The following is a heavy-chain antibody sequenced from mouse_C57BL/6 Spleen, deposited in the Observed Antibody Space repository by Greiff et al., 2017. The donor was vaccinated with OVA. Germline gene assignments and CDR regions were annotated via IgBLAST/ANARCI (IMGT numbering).Heavy chain of an antibody. CDR3: ARRGYDYDGAMDY. D-gene: IGHD2-4*01. Sequence: VKLQESGPGMVKPSQSLSLTCTVTGYSITSGYDWHWIRHFPGNKLEWMGYISYSGSTNYNPSLKSRISITHDTSKNHFFLKLNSVTTEDTATYYCARRGYDYDGAMDYWGQGTSVTVSS. J-gene: IGHJ4*01. CDR2: ISYSGST. CDR1: GYSITSGYD. V-gene: IGHV3-1*01.